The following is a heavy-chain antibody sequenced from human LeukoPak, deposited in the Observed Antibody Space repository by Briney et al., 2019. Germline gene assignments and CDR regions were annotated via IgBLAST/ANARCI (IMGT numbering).Heavy chain of an antibody. J-gene: IGHJ4*02. CDR2: IGGSGRTI. CDR1: GFTFSDYY. CDR3: VRGYSYGDY. V-gene: IGHV3-11*01. Sequence: GGSLRLSCAASGFTFSDYYMSWIRQAPGKGLEWVSYIGGSGRTIYYADSLKGRFTISRDNAKNSLYLQVNGLRAEDTAVYYCVRGYSYGDYWGQGTLVTVSS. D-gene: IGHD5-18*01.